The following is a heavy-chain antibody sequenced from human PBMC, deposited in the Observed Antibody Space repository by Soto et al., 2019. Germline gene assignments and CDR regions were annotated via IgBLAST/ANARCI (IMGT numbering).Heavy chain of an antibody. CDR3: AKDSYFDFWSGYYKDN. J-gene: IGHJ4*02. CDR1: GFMFSSFA. D-gene: IGHD3-3*01. CDR2: ISGSGVST. Sequence: LRLSCAASGFMFSSFAMSWVRQAPGKGLEWVAGISGSGVSTDYADSVKGRFTISRDNSKNTVFLDMSSLRAEDTAVYFCAKDSYFDFWSGYYKDNWGQGTQVTVSS. V-gene: IGHV3-23*01.